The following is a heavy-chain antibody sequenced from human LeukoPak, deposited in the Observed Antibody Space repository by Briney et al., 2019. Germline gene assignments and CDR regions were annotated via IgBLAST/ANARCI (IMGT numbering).Heavy chain of an antibody. V-gene: IGHV1-18*01. Sequence: ASVKVSCKAPGYNFSTYGITWVRQAPGQGLEWMGWVSAYNGKTNYAQKFQGRVTMTRDTSTSTVYMELRSLRSDDTAVYYCARGAQHMEPWGQGTLVTVSS. CDR2: VSAYNGKT. CDR3: ARGAQHMEP. D-gene: IGHD1-14*01. CDR1: GYNFSTYG. J-gene: IGHJ4*02.